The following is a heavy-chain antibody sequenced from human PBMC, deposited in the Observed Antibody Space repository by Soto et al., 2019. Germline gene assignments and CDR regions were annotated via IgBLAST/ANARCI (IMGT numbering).Heavy chain of an antibody. J-gene: IGHJ6*02. Sequence: QVQLQESGPGLVKPSETLSLTCTVSGGSISSYYWSWIRQPPGKGLEWIGYIYYSGSTNYNPSLKSRVTISVDTSKNQFSLKLSSVTAADTAVYYCARDRGDGYRGYYYYGMDVWGQGTTVTVSS. V-gene: IGHV4-59*01. CDR2: IYYSGST. CDR3: ARDRGDGYRGYYYYGMDV. CDR1: GGSISSYY. D-gene: IGHD5-12*01.